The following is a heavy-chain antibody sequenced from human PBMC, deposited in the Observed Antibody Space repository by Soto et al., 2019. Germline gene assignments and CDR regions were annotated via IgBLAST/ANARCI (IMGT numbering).Heavy chain of an antibody. CDR2: ISGSGGST. Sequence: GGSLRLSCAASGFTFSSYAMGWVRQAPGKGLEWVSAISGSGGSTYYADSVKGRFTISRDNSKNTLYLQMNSLRAEDTAAYYCAKDPPQGIAVAGYYFDYWGQGTLVTVSS. CDR3: AKDPPQGIAVAGYYFDY. D-gene: IGHD6-19*01. J-gene: IGHJ4*02. CDR1: GFTFSSYA. V-gene: IGHV3-23*01.